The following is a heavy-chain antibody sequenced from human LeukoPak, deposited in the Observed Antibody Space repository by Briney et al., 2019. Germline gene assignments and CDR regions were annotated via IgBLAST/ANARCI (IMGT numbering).Heavy chain of an antibody. V-gene: IGHV4-59*01. Sequence: SSETLSLTCTVSGVSISSYYWSWLRQPPGKGLEWIGYIYYSGSTNYNPSLKSRVTISVDTSKNQFSLKLSSVTAADTAVYYCARDSSSWYGYFDYWGQGTLVTVSS. CDR3: ARDSSSWYGYFDY. CDR2: IYYSGST. CDR1: GVSISSYY. J-gene: IGHJ4*02. D-gene: IGHD6-13*01.